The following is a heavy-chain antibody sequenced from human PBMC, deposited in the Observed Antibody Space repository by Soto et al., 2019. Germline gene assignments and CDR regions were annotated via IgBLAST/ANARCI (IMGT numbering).Heavy chain of an antibody. D-gene: IGHD3-10*01. CDR3: VRDRYSSSGWFDP. Sequence: SQTLSLTCAISGDSVSSYSAAWNWIRQSPSGGLEWLGRTYYRSRFFSDYAESVKSRIIINPDTAKNQFSLQLKSVTPEDTAVYYCVRDRYSSSGWFDPWGQGTPVTVSS. CDR2: TYYRSRFFS. V-gene: IGHV6-1*01. J-gene: IGHJ5*02. CDR1: GDSVSSYSAA.